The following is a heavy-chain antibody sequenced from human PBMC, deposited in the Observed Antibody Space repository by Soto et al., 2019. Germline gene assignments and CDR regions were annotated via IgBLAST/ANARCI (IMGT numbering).Heavy chain of an antibody. V-gene: IGHV1-18*01. CDR2: ISAYNGNT. CDR1: GYTFTNYG. Sequence: ASVKVSCKASGYTFTNYGITWVRQAPGQGLEWMGWISAYNGNTKYSQKFQGRVTITRDTSASTAYMELSSLRSEDTAVYYCARESYCSGGSCYRQPPWFDPWGQGTLVTVSS. J-gene: IGHJ5*02. D-gene: IGHD2-15*01. CDR3: ARESYCSGGSCYRQPPWFDP.